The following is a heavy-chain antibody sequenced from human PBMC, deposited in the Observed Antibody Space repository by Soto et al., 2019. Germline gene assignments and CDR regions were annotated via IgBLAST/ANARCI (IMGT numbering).Heavy chain of an antibody. V-gene: IGHV4-31*03. Sequence: QVQLQESGPGLVKPSQTLTLTCTVSGDSISTSGYYWSWIRQLPGKGLEWIGYIYYRGSTYYNPSLKSRVSMSEDTSKNHFSLKLRSVTAAETAVYYCARQLGHCINGICPENWFDPWGQGTLVTVSS. CDR1: GDSISTSGYY. CDR3: ARQLGHCINGICPENWFDP. CDR2: IYYRGST. D-gene: IGHD2-8*01. J-gene: IGHJ5*02.